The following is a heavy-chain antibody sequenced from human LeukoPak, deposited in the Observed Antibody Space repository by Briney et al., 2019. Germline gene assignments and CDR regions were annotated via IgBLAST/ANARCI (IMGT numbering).Heavy chain of an antibody. D-gene: IGHD4-17*01. Sequence: GESLKISCKGSGYSFTSYWIGWVRQMPGKGLEWMGIIYPGDSDTRYSPSFQGQVTISADKSISTAYLQWSSLKASDTAMYYCARQYSDYGDPGWFDPWGQGILVTVSS. CDR3: ARQYSDYGDPGWFDP. V-gene: IGHV5-51*01. CDR1: GYSFTSYW. CDR2: IYPGDSDT. J-gene: IGHJ5*02.